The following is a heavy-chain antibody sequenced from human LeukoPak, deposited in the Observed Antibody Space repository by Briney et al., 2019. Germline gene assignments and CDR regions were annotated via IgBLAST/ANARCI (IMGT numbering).Heavy chain of an antibody. Sequence: PSETLSLTCSVSRGSITNYYWTWIRQPPGKGLEWIGYIYYSGSTNYNPSLKSRVTISVDTSKNQFSLRLSSLTAADTAVHYCARSPSGTYLRFDSWGQGTLVTVSS. CDR1: RGSITNYY. CDR3: ARSPSGTYLRFDS. J-gene: IGHJ4*02. D-gene: IGHD1-26*01. CDR2: IYYSGST. V-gene: IGHV4-59*08.